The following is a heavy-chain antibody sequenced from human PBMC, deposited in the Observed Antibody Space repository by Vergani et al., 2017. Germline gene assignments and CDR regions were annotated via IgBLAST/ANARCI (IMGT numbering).Heavy chain of an antibody. CDR3: ARGVVNLDY. Sequence: QVQLQESGPGLVKPSETLSLTCTVSGGSVSSGSFYWSWIRQPPGKGLEWIGYIYYSGSTNYNPSLKSRVTISVDTSKNQFSLKLSSVTAADTAVYYCARGVVNLDYWGQGTLVTVSS. J-gene: IGHJ4*02. CDR1: GGSVSSGSFY. D-gene: IGHD3-22*01. V-gene: IGHV4-61*01. CDR2: IYYSGST.